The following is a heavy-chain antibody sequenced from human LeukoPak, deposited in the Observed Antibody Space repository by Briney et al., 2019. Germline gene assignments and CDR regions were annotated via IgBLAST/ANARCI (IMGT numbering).Heavy chain of an antibody. CDR2: LYVDGST. CDR1: GLTISNNY. CDR3: ASDGVSRFVY. V-gene: IGHV3-53*01. Sequence: PGGSLRLSCAASGLTISNNYMSWVRQAPGKRLEWVSILYVDGSTYYADSVKGRFTISRDNSKNTLYLQMNSLTAEDTAVYYCASDGVSRFVYWGQGTLVAVSS. D-gene: IGHD3-16*01. J-gene: IGHJ4*02.